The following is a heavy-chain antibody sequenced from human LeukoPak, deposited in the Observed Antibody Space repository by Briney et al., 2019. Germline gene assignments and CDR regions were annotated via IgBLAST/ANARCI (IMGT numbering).Heavy chain of an antibody. CDR3: ARDPGGYGGPSGGY. J-gene: IGHJ1*01. CDR1: GFTFSSYS. D-gene: IGHD4-23*01. CDR2: ISSSSSTI. Sequence: PGGSLRLSCAASGFTFSSYSMNWVRQAPGKELEWVSYISSSSSTIYYADSVKGRFTISRNNAKNSLYLQMYSPRDEDTAVYYCARDPGGYGGPSGGYWGQGTLVTVSS. V-gene: IGHV3-48*02.